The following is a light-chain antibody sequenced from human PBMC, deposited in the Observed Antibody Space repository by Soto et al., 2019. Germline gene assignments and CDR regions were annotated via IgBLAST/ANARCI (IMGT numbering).Light chain of an antibody. CDR3: QQCYNFPYT. V-gene: IGKV1-12*01. CDR2: TTS. CDR1: HDINKW. J-gene: IGKJ2*01. Sequence: IPLTQSPSSLSASVGDRVTITWLAPHDINKWLVWYQQKPGKAPKLLIYTTSTLQSGVPSRFSGSGSGTDFALTISSLQPEDFATCYCQQCYNFPYTFGQGTKVDIK.